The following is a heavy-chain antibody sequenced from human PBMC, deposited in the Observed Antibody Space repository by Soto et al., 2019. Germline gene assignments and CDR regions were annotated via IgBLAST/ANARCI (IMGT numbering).Heavy chain of an antibody. CDR1: GFTFSSYW. J-gene: IGHJ6*02. CDR2: IKQDGSAK. V-gene: IGHV3-7*01. CDR3: AGDETLSGGCSGGSCYSGGLYCYYGMDV. D-gene: IGHD2-15*01. Sequence: GGSLRLSCAASGFTFSSYWMSWVRQAPGKGLEWVANIKQDGSAKYYVDSVKGRFTISRDNAKNSLYLQMNSLRAEDVAVYCCAGDETLSGGCSGGSCYSGGLYCYYGMDVWGQGTTVTVSS.